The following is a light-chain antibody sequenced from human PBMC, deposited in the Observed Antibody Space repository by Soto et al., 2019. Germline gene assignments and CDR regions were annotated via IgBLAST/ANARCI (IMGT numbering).Light chain of an antibody. Sequence: DIQMTQSPSSLSASVGDRVTITCRASQSISSYLNWYQQKPGKAPKLLMYAASSLQSGVPSRFSGSGSGTDFTLTISSLQPEDFATYFFQQSYSTPFTFGPGTKVDIK. J-gene: IGKJ3*01. CDR1: QSISSY. V-gene: IGKV1-39*01. CDR2: AAS. CDR3: QQSYSTPFT.